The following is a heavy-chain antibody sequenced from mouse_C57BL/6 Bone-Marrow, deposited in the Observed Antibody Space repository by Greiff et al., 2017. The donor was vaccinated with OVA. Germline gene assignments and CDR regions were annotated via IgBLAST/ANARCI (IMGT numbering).Heavy chain of an antibody. Sequence: EVMLVESGEGLVKPGGSLKLSCAASGFTFSSYAMSWVRQTPEKRLEWVAYISSGGDYIYYADTVKGRFTISRDNARNTLYMQMRSLKSEDTAMYYCTRDDDGYYYYYAMDYWGQGTSVTVSS. CDR1: GFTFSSYA. CDR2: ISSGGDYI. CDR3: TRDDDGYYYYYAMDY. V-gene: IGHV5-9-1*02. J-gene: IGHJ4*01. D-gene: IGHD2-3*01.